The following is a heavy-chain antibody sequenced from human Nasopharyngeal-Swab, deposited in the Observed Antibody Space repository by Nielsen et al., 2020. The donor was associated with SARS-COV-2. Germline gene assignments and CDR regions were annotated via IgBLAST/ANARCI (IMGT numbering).Heavy chain of an antibody. D-gene: IGHD3-10*01. CDR2: ISYDGSNK. CDR1: GFTFSSYG. V-gene: IGHV3-30*03. Sequence: GESLKISCAASGFTFSSYGMHWVRQAPGKGLEWVAVISYDGSNKYYADSVKGRFTISRDNSKNTRYLQMNSLRAEDTAVYYCASGGGSGSYDYYFDYRGQGTLVTVAS. J-gene: IGHJ4*02. CDR3: ASGGGSGSYDYYFDY.